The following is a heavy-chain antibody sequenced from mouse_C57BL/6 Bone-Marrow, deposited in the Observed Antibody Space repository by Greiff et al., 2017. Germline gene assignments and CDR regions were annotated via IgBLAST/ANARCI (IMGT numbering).Heavy chain of an antibody. CDR1: GYTFTSYW. J-gene: IGHJ1*03. V-gene: IGHV1-5*01. Sequence: EVKLVESGTVLARPGASVKMSCKTSGYTFTSYWMHWVKQRPGQGLEWIGAIYPGNSDTSYNQKFKGKGKLTAVTSASTAYMELSSLTNEDSAVYYCTRWSSSYGNFDVWGTGTTVTVSS. D-gene: IGHD1-1*01. CDR3: TRWSSSYGNFDV. CDR2: IYPGNSDT.